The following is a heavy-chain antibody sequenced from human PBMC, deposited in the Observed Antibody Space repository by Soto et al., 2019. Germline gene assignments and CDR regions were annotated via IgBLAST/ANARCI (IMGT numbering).Heavy chain of an antibody. CDR2: ISTNSRTI. J-gene: IGHJ4*02. V-gene: IGHV3-48*02. CDR3: ARDFAWAFDY. CDR1: GFTFSSYS. D-gene: IGHD1-26*01. Sequence: EVQLVESGGGLVQPGGSLRLSCVASGFTFSSYSMNWVRQAPGKGLEWVSYISTNSRTIHYADSVKGRFTSSRDNAKNSLYLQMNSLRDEDTAVYYCARDFAWAFDYWGQGTLLTVSP.